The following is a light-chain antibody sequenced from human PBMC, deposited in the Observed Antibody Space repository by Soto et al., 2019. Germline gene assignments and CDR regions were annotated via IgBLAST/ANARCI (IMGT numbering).Light chain of an antibody. CDR2: AAS. J-gene: IGKJ1*01. V-gene: IGKV1-5*01. CDR1: QSISVW. Sequence: DIQMTQSPSTLSASVGDRVTITCRASQSISVWLAWYQQKPGKAPKLLIYAASTLQSGVASRFSGSGSGTEFTLIISGLQPDDSATYYCQQYTNTNNPWMFGQGTKVDIK. CDR3: QQYTNTNNPWM.